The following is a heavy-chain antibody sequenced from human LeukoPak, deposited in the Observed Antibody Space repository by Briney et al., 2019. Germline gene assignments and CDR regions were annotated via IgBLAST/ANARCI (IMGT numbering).Heavy chain of an antibody. CDR1: GGSIRSYS. V-gene: IGHV4-4*07. D-gene: IGHD2-2*01. J-gene: IGHJ5*02. CDR2: IYTSGST. Sequence: SETLSLTCTVSGGSIRSYSWSWIRQPAGKGLEWIGRIYTSGSTNYNPSLKSRVTISVEKSKNQFSLKLRSVTAADTAVYYCAGDYAPLGDWFDPWGQGTLVTVSS. CDR3: AGDYAPLGDWFDP.